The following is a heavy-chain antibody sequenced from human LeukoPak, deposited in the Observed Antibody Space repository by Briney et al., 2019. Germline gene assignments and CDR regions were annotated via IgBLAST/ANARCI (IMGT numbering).Heavy chain of an antibody. D-gene: IGHD6-13*01. CDR3: ARLIPAAGSGSWFDP. CDR2: IYHSGST. CDR1: GGSFSGYY. Sequence: SETLSLTCAVYGGSFSGYYWSWIRQPPGKGLEWIGEIYHSGSTNYSPSLKSRVTISVDKSKNQFSLKLTSVTAADTAVYFCARLIPAAGSGSWFDPWGQGTLVTVSS. V-gene: IGHV4-34*01. J-gene: IGHJ5*02.